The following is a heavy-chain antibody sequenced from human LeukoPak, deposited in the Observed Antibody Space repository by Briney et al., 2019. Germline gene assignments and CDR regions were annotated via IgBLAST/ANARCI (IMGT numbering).Heavy chain of an antibody. CDR3: ARDGQQLVPLWLNWFDP. V-gene: IGHV4-30-4*08. Sequence: PSQTLSLTCTVSGDSIDIPDYYWTWVRQPPGKGLEWIGNIYRSGSTYYHPSLKSRLTISMDTSKNQFSLKLSSVTAADTAVYYCARDGQQLVPLWLNWFDPWGQGTLVTVSS. CDR2: IYRSGST. D-gene: IGHD6-13*01. CDR1: GDSIDIPDYY. J-gene: IGHJ5*02.